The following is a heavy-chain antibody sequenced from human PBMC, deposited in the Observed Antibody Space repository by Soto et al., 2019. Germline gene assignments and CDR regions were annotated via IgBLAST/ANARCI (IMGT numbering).Heavy chain of an antibody. J-gene: IGHJ4*02. Sequence: QVVLLQSGAEVKEPGSSVRVSCQVSGSTFNNFAFSWVRQATGHGPEWMGGIVVDSNTQESSQRFQDRVTLTADTSTDTLYMGLGSLTFEDTAGYYCAGAIKRWEVNYYFGFWGPGTLGTVSS. CDR1: GSTFNNFA. CDR3: AGAIKRWEVNYYFGF. D-gene: IGHD1-26*01. CDR2: IVVDSNTQ. V-gene: IGHV1-69*06.